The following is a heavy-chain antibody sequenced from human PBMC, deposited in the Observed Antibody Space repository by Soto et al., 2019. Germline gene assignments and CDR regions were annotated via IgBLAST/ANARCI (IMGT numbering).Heavy chain of an antibody. J-gene: IGHJ4*02. D-gene: IGHD3-10*01. Sequence: GASVKVSCKASGGTFSSDAISWVRQAPGQGLEWMGGIIPIFGTANYAQKFQGRVTITADESTSTAYMELSSLRSEDTAVYYCARDMSGSGSYSYWGQGTLVTVSS. V-gene: IGHV1-69*13. CDR2: IIPIFGTA. CDR1: GGTFSSDA. CDR3: ARDMSGSGSYSY.